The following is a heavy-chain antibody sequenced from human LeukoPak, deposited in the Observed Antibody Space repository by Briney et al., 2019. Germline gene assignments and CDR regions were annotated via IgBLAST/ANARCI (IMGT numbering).Heavy chain of an antibody. CDR2: IFSSSSYF. CDR3: ARGGRSDWFFDY. Sequence: GESLRLSCAASGFTFSTYKMTWVRQAPGKGLEWVSSIFSSSSYFFYANSVQGRFTISRDDANDSLYLHMNSLRAEDTAVYYCARGGRSDWFFDYWGQGILVTVSS. CDR1: GFTFSTYK. V-gene: IGHV3-21*01. D-gene: IGHD2-21*01. J-gene: IGHJ4*02.